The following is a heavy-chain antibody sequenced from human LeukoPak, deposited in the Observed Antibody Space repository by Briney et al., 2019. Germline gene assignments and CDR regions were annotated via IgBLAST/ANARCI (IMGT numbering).Heavy chain of an antibody. D-gene: IGHD3-3*01. J-gene: IGHJ3*02. Sequence: SETLSLTCAVYGGSFSGYYWSWIRQPPGKGLEWIGEINHSGSTNYNPSLKRRVTISVDTSKNQFSLKLSSVTAADTAVYYCASRRYITIFGVVIIYAFDIWGQGTMVTVSS. CDR3: ASRRYITIFGVVIIYAFDI. CDR2: INHSGST. CDR1: GGSFSGYY. V-gene: IGHV4-34*01.